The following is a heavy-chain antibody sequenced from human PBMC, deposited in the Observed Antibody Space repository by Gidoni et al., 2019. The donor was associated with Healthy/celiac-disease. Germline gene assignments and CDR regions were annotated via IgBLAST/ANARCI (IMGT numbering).Heavy chain of an antibody. CDR3: AKDISSGWDGDYFDY. CDR2: ISWNSGSI. CDR1: GFTFDDYA. J-gene: IGHJ4*02. V-gene: IGHV3-9*01. Sequence: EVQLVESGGGLVQPGRSLRLSCAASGFTFDDYAMHWVRQAPGKGLGWVSGISWNSGSIGYADSVKGRFTISRDNAKNSLYLQMNSLRAEDTALYYCAKDISSGWDGDYFDYWGQGTLVTVSS. D-gene: IGHD6-19*01.